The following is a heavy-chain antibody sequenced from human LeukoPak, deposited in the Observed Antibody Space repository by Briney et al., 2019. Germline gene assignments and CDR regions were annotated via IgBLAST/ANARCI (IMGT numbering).Heavy chain of an antibody. D-gene: IGHD6-25*01. CDR3: ARDRGWRLLDY. CDR2: IGGDGERK. Sequence: PGGSLRLSCAASGFTFSSYWMSWVRQAPGKGLEWLANIGGDGERKFYVDSVKGRFTISRDNAENTLYLQMNSLRVEDTAVYYCARDRGWRLLDYWGQGTLVTVSS. J-gene: IGHJ4*02. CDR1: GFTFSSYW. V-gene: IGHV3-7*01.